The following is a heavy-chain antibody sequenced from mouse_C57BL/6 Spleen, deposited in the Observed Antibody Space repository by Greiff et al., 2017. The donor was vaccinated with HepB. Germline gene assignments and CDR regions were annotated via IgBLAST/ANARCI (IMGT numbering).Heavy chain of an antibody. D-gene: IGHD1-1*01. CDR2: IHPNSGST. J-gene: IGHJ4*01. CDR3: ALATVVRGAMDY. V-gene: IGHV1-64*01. CDR1: GYTFTSYW. Sequence: QVQLQQPGAELVKPGASVKLSCKASGYTFTSYWMHWVKQRPGQGLEWIGMIHPNSGSTNYNEKFKSKATLTVDKSSSTAYMQLSSLTSEDSAVYYCALATVVRGAMDYWGQGTSVTVSS.